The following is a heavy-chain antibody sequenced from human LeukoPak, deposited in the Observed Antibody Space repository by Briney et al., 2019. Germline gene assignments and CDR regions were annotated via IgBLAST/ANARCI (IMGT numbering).Heavy chain of an antibody. CDR2: IYYSGST. J-gene: IGHJ4*02. Sequence: PSETLSLTCTASGGSVSSGSYYWSWIRQPPGKGLEWIGHIYYSGSTNYNPSLKSRVAISVDTSKNQFSLRLSSVTAADTAVYYCARGGYNDRSGYCEIFDYWGQGSLVTVSS. D-gene: IGHD3-22*01. CDR1: GGSVSSGSYY. V-gene: IGHV4-61*01. CDR3: ARGGYNDRSGYCEIFDY.